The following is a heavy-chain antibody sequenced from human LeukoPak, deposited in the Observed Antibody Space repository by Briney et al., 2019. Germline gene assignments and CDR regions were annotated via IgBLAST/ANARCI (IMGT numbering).Heavy chain of an antibody. CDR2: IYYSGST. CDR1: GGSISSYY. D-gene: IGHD3-22*01. V-gene: IGHV4-59*01. CDR3: ASGYYYDSSGHVLGPV. J-gene: IGHJ4*02. Sequence: SETLSLTCTVSGGSISSYYWSWIRQPPGKGLEWIGYIYYSGSTNYNPSLKSRVTISVDTSKNQFSLKLSSVTAADTAVYYCASGYYYDSSGHVLGPVWGQGTLVTVSS.